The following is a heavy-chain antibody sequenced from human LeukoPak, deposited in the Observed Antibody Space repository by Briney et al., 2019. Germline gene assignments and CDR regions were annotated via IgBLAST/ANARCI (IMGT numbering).Heavy chain of an antibody. CDR3: AKIRDGYNWTPRDY. CDR2: IRYDGSNK. D-gene: IGHD5-24*01. CDR1: GFTFSSYG. V-gene: IGHV3-30*02. J-gene: IGHJ4*02. Sequence: PGGSLRLSCAASGFTFSSYGMHSVRQAPGKGLEWVAFIRYDGSNKYYADSVKGRFTISRDNSKNTLYLQMNSLRAEDTAVYYCAKIRDGYNWTPRDYWGQGTLVTVSS.